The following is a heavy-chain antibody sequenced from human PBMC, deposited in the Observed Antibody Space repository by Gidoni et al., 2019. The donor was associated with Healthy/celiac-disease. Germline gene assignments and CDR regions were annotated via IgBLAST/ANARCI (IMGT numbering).Heavy chain of an antibody. CDR1: GSTFPSYY. CDR3: ARAEIVVVTAHYWYFDL. CDR2: INPSGGST. D-gene: IGHD2-21*02. J-gene: IGHJ2*01. V-gene: IGHV1-46*03. Sequence: QVQLVQSGAEVKKPGASVKVSCKASGSTFPSYYMHWVRQAPGQGLEWMGIINPSGGSTSYAQKFQGRVTMTRDTSTSTVYMELSSLRSEDTAVYYCARAEIVVVTAHYWYFDLWGRGTLVTVSS.